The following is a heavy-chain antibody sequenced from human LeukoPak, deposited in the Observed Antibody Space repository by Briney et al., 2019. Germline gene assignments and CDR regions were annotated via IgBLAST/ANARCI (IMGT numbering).Heavy chain of an antibody. Sequence: GGSLRLSCAASGFTFDDYGMSWVRQAPGKGLEWVSGINWNGGRTGYADSVKGRFTISRDNAKNSPYLQMNSLRAEDTALYHCARAVSSSGLGAFDIWGQGTMVTVSS. CDR3: ARAVSSSGLGAFDI. CDR2: INWNGGRT. D-gene: IGHD6-6*01. V-gene: IGHV3-20*01. CDR1: GFTFDDYG. J-gene: IGHJ3*02.